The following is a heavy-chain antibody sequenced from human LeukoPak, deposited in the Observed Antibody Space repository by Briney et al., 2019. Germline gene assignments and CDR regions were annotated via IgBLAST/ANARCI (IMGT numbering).Heavy chain of an antibody. Sequence: GGSLRLSCAASGFIFTNYFMSWVRQAPGKGLEWVASIKHDGSEKYYVDSVKGRFTISRDNTKNSLYLQMNSLRAEDTAVFYCARDQYDTWSRRGNFDSWGQGTLVIVSS. CDR3: ARDQYDTWSRRGNFDS. V-gene: IGHV3-7*03. D-gene: IGHD3-3*01. CDR1: GFIFTNYF. J-gene: IGHJ4*02. CDR2: IKHDGSEK.